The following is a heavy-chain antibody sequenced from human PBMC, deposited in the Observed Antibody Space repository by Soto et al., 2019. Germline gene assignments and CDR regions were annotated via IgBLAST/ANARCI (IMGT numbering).Heavy chain of an antibody. CDR3: EKWGHHQLLYVRDKYCSAGTCYSETNYCYHGMDV. J-gene: IGHJ6*02. V-gene: IGHV3-23*01. Sequence: PGGSLRLSCAASGFTFSSYAMSWVRQAPGKGLEWVSAISGSGGSTYYADSVKGRFTISRDNSKNTLYLQMNSLRAEDTAVYYCEKWGHHQLLYVRDKYCSAGTCYSETNYCYHGMDVWGQGTTVTVSS. CDR2: ISGSGGST. CDR1: GFTFSSYA. D-gene: IGHD2-15*01.